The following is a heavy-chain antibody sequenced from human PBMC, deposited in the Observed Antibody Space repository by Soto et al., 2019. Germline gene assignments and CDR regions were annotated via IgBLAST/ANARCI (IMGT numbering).Heavy chain of an antibody. D-gene: IGHD2-15*01. Sequence: EVQLLESGGGLVQPGGSLRLSCAASGFTFSSYVMTWVRQAPGKGLEWVSSITGSGGSTYYADSVKGRFTISRDNSKNTLYLQMNSLRAEDTAIYYCAGRECGGGRCYLTWGQGTLVTVSS. V-gene: IGHV3-23*01. CDR2: ITGSGGST. CDR3: AGRECGGGRCYLT. J-gene: IGHJ5*02. CDR1: GFTFSSYV.